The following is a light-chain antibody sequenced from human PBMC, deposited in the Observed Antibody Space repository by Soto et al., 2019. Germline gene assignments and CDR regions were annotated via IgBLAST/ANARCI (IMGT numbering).Light chain of an antibody. CDR1: QSVSSW. CDR3: QQYGSSPWT. CDR2: EAA. Sequence: EIVMTQSPATLSVSAGERATLSCRASQSVSSWLAWYQQKPGDAPILLIHEAATRASGVPARFRGSGSGTELTLTISRLEPDDFAAYYCQQYGSSPWTFGGGTKVEIK. V-gene: IGKV3-20*01. J-gene: IGKJ1*01.